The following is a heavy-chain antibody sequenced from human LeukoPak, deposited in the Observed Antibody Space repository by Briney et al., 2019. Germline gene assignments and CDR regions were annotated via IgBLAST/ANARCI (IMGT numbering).Heavy chain of an antibody. J-gene: IGHJ4*02. CDR1: GGTISSYA. V-gene: IGHV1-69*05. CDR3: ARGFWSGYYFDY. CDR2: IIPIFGTA. D-gene: IGHD3-3*01. Sequence: ASVKVSCKASGGTISSYAISWVRQAPGQGLEWMGRIIPIFGTANYAQKFQGRVTITTDESTSTAYMELSSLRSEDTPVYYCARGFWSGYYFDYWGQGPLVTVSS.